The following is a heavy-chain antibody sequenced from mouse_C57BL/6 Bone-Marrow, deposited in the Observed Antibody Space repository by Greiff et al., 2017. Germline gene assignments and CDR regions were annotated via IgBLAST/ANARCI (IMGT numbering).Heavy chain of an antibody. D-gene: IGHD2-4*01. Sequence: EVQLVESGGGLVKPGGSLKLSCAASGFTFSSYAMSWVRQTPEKRLEWVATISDGGSYTYYPDNVKGRFTISRDNAKNNLYLQMSHLKSEDTAMYYCARGGIRAWFADWGQGTLVTVSA. CDR2: ISDGGSYT. CDR3: ARGGIRAWFAD. V-gene: IGHV5-4*01. J-gene: IGHJ3*01. CDR1: GFTFSSYA.